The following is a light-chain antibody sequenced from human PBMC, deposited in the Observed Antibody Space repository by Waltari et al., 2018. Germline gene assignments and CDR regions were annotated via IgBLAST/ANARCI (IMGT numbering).Light chain of an antibody. CDR3: FSYAGRATGV. V-gene: IGLV2-23*01. Sequence: QSALTQPASVSGSPGQSITISCTGTSSDVGKYNLVSWYQQHPGQAPTRWIYEGSQRPSGVSDRFSGSKSGNTASLTISGLQAEDEADYYCFSYAGRATGVFGGGTKLTVL. CDR2: EGS. J-gene: IGLJ2*01. CDR1: SSDVGKYNL.